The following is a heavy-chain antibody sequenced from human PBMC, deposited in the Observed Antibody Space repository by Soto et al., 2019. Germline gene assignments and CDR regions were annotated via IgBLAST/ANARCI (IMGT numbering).Heavy chain of an antibody. CDR2: INAGNGNT. CDR1: GYTFTSYA. V-gene: IGHV1-3*01. CDR3: AKALGGYDSSGYRHPAFDY. D-gene: IGHD3-22*01. J-gene: IGHJ4*02. Sequence: ASVKVSCKASGYTFTSYAMHWVRQAPGQRLEWMGWINAGNGNTKYSQKFQGRVTITRDTSASTAYMELSSLRSEDTAVYYCAKALGGYDSSGYRHPAFDYWGQGTLVTVSS.